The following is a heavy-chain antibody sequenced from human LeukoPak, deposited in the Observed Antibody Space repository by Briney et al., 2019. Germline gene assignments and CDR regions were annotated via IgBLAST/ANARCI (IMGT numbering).Heavy chain of an antibody. D-gene: IGHD2-15*01. CDR1: GFTFSSYA. CDR2: ISGSGGST. Sequence: GGSLRLSCAASGFTFSSYAMSWVRQAPGKGLEWVSTISGSGGSTYYADSVKGRFTISRDKSKNTLNLQMHSLRAEDTAVYYCAKQLGYCSDGSCYFESWGQGTLVTVSS. CDR3: AKQLGYCSDGSCYFES. V-gene: IGHV3-23*01. J-gene: IGHJ4*02.